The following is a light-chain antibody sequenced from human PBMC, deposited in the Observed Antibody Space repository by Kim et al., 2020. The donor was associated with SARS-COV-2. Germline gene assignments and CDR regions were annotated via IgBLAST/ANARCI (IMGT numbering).Light chain of an antibody. V-gene: IGLV3-19*01. J-gene: IGLJ2*01. Sequence: SSELPQDPAVSVALGQTVRITCQGDSLRSYDATLYQQNPGKAPIVVIYCKNNRPSGIPDRFSGSSSGDTASLTITGTQAGDEADYYCNSRGSNDNVLFGGGTQLTVL. CDR1: SLRSYD. CDR3: NSRGSNDNVL. CDR2: CKN.